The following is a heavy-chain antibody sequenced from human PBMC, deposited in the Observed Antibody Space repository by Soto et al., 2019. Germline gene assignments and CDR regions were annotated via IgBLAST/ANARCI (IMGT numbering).Heavy chain of an antibody. Sequence: GGSLRLCYAASGFTVSSNYMSWVRQAPGKGLEWVSVIYSGGSTYYADSVKGRFTISRDNSKNTLYLQMNSLRAEDTAVYYCAHFDWFIDYWGQGTLVTVSS. V-gene: IGHV3-53*01. CDR1: GFTVSSNY. CDR3: AHFDWFIDY. J-gene: IGHJ4*02. CDR2: IYSGGST. D-gene: IGHD3-9*01.